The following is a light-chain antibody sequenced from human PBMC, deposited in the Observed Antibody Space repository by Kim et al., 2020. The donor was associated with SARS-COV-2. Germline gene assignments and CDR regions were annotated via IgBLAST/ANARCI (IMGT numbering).Light chain of an antibody. J-gene: IGLJ2*01. Sequence: GSPGQTASITCSGDRLGAKYTCWYHQKPGQPPVLVIYQDTKRPSGIPERFSGSTSGNTATLTISGTQGVDEGDYFCQAWDNSVAVFGGGTQLTVL. CDR1: RLGAKY. CDR3: QAWDNSVAV. V-gene: IGLV3-1*01. CDR2: QDT.